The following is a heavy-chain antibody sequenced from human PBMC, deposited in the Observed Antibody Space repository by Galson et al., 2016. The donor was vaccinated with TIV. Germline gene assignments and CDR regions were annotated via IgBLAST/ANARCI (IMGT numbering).Heavy chain of an antibody. J-gene: IGHJ4*02. CDR3: AREGSGDYAWGRAAFDN. V-gene: IGHV4-59*01. Sequence: SETLSLTCSVSGGSITSFYWSWIRQPPGKGLEWIGYIYFDGSTIYNPSLKSRVTVSVDTARNEFSLTLRSVTAADTAVYYCAREGSGDYAWGRAAFDNWGQGTLVTISS. CDR1: GGSITSFY. D-gene: IGHD4-17*01. CDR2: IYFDGST.